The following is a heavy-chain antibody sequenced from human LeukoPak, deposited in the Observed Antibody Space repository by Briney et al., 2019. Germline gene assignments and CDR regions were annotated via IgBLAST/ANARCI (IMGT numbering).Heavy chain of an antibody. CDR1: GFTFSNYW. CDR3: ATYILNAGDSNWYDR. J-gene: IGHJ5*02. D-gene: IGHD2-21*01. CDR2: VNRDGGEK. Sequence: GGSLRLSCAASGFTFSNYWMNWVRQAPGKGLEWVANVNRDGGEKYYMDSVKGRFTISRDNTKNSPYLHMSSLRADDTAVYYCATYILNAGDSNWYDRWGQGTLVTVSS. V-gene: IGHV3-7*01.